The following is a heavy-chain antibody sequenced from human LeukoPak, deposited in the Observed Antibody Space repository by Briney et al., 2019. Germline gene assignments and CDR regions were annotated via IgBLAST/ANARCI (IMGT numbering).Heavy chain of an antibody. V-gene: IGHV3-74*01. CDR2: INSDGSST. J-gene: IGHJ6*03. CDR3: ARAAGKVAGIVFYYYCYMDV. CDR1: GFTFSSYW. D-gene: IGHD6-19*01. Sequence: PGESLRLSCAASGFTFSSYWMHWVRQAPGKGLVWVSRINSDGSSTSYADSVKGRFTISRDNAKNTLYLQMNSLRAEDTAVYYCARAAGKVAGIVFYYYCYMDVWGKGTTVTVSS.